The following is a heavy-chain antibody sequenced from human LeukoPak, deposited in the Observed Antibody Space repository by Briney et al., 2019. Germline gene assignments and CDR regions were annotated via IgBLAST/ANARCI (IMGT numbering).Heavy chain of an antibody. CDR2: IWYDGSNK. Sequence: GGSLRLSCAASGFTFSSYGMHWVRQAPGKGLEWVAVIWYDGSNKYYADSVKGRFTISRDNSKNTLYLQMNSLRAEDTAVYYCARGSAYFGLIDYWGQGTLVTVSS. D-gene: IGHD3/OR15-3a*01. CDR1: GFTFSSYG. J-gene: IGHJ4*02. V-gene: IGHV3-33*01. CDR3: ARGSAYFGLIDY.